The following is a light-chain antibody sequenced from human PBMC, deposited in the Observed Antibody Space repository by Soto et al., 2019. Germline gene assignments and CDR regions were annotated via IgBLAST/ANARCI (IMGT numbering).Light chain of an antibody. Sequence: QSALTQPASVSGSPGQSITNSCTGTSSDVGGYNYVSWYQQHPGKAPKLMIYDVSNRPSGVSNRFSGSKSGNTASLTIAGLQAEDEADYSCSSYTSSSTLNWVFGGGTKLTVL. CDR2: DVS. V-gene: IGLV2-14*01. CDR1: SSDVGGYNY. J-gene: IGLJ3*02. CDR3: SSYTSSSTLNWV.